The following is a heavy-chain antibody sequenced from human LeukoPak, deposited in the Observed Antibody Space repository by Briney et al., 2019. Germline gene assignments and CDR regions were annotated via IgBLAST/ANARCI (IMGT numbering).Heavy chain of an antibody. CDR1: GYTFTDYY. Sequence: ASVKVSCKASGYTFTDYYMHWVRQAPGQGLEWMGWINPNSGGTNYAQKFQGRVTMTRDTSINSAYMGLNRLKSDDTAVYYCAREETPIVVVAATGWFDPWGQGTLVTVSS. J-gene: IGHJ5*02. CDR3: AREETPIVVVAATGWFDP. CDR2: INPNSGGT. V-gene: IGHV1-2*02. D-gene: IGHD2-15*01.